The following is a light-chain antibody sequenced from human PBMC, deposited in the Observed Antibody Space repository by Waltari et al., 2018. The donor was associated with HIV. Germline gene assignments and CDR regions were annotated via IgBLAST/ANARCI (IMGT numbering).Light chain of an antibody. Sequence: QSALTQPRSVSGSPGQSVTISCTGTSSDVGGYDSVPWYLQLPGKVPKLIIYEVITRPSGVPDRFSGSKSGNTASLTISGLQTEDEADYFCCSYAGTYTYVLFGGGTKLTVL. CDR2: EVI. CDR1: SSDVGGYDS. V-gene: IGLV2-11*01. J-gene: IGLJ3*02. CDR3: CSYAGTYTYVL.